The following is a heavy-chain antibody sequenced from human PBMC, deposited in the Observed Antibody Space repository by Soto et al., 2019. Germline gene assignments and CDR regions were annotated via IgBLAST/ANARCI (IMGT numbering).Heavy chain of an antibody. CDR2: IIPIFGTA. CDR1: GGTFSSYA. Sequence: GASVKVSCKASGGTFSSYAISWVRQAPGQGLEWMGGIIPIFGTANYAQKFQGRVPITADKSTSTAYMELSSLRSEDTAVYYCARASPRRITIFGADYYYGMDVWGKGTTVTVSS. CDR3: ARASPRRITIFGADYYYGMDV. J-gene: IGHJ6*04. V-gene: IGHV1-69*06. D-gene: IGHD3-3*01.